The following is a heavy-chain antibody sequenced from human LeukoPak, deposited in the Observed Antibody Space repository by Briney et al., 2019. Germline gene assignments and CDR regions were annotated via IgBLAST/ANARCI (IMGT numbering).Heavy chain of an antibody. V-gene: IGHV4-59*08. J-gene: IGHJ4*02. CDR2: IYYSGST. Sequence: PSETLSLTCAVSGGSISSYYWSWIRQPPGKGLEFIGYIYYSGSTNYNPSLKSRVTISIDTSKNQFSLKLSSVTAADTAVYYCARLSYDFWSGLGYYFDYWGQGTLVTVSS. D-gene: IGHD3-3*01. CDR3: ARLSYDFWSGLGYYFDY. CDR1: GGSISSYY.